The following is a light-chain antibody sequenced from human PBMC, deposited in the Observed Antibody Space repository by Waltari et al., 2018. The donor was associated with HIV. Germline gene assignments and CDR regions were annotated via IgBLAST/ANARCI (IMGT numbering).Light chain of an antibody. V-gene: IGLV2-23*02. CDR1: SRDVGNYKL. CDR2: EVN. J-gene: IGLJ3*02. Sequence: QSALTQPASVSGSPGQSIAISCTGTSRDVGNYKLISWYQHHPGKAPRLMIYEVNQRPSGVCNRFSGSKSGDTSSLGISGLQAEDEAHYYCSSYAGGHTWVFGGGTKVTVL. CDR3: SSYAGGHTWV.